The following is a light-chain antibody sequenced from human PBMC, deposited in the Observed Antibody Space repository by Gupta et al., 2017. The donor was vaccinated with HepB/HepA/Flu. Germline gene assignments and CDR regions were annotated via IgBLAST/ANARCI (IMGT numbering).Light chain of an antibody. Sequence: QSVLTQPPSFSRAPSMRVTISCPGSGSNVGTPYDLHWYQQLPGTAPKLIMYDNNNRPSGVPNRFSGSKSGTSASLAITGLQAEDEADYYCQSFDSSLSARVFGGGTKLTVL. CDR3: QSFDSSLSARV. CDR2: DNN. V-gene: IGLV1-40*01. CDR1: GSNVGTPYD. J-gene: IGLJ3*02.